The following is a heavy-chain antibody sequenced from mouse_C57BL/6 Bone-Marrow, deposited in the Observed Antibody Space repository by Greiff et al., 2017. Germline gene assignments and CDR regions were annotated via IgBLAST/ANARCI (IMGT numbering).Heavy chain of an antibody. J-gene: IGHJ4*01. V-gene: IGHV14-4*01. CDR1: GFNIKDDY. D-gene: IGHD2-2*01. Sequence: VQLKQSGAELVRPGASVKLSCTASGFNIKDDYMHWVKQRPEQGLECIGWIDPENGDTEYASKFQGKATITADTSSNTAYLQLSSLTSEDTAVYYCATGVTTEKMDYWGQGTSVTVSS. CDR2: IDPENGDT. CDR3: ATGVTTEKMDY.